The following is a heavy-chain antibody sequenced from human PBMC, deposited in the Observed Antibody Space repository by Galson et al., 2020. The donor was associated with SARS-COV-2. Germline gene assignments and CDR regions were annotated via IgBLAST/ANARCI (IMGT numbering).Heavy chain of an antibody. Sequence: QASETLSLTCAASGFTFNNYAFHWVRQAPGEGLEWVAVISYDGFNKYYADSVKGRFTISRDDSKNTLFLQMNSLRPEDTAIYFCARARDGYNHFDYWGQGALVTVSS. D-gene: IGHD5-12*01. CDR2: ISYDGFNK. CDR1: GFTFNNYA. J-gene: IGHJ4*02. V-gene: IGHV3-30-3*01. CDR3: ARARDGYNHFDY.